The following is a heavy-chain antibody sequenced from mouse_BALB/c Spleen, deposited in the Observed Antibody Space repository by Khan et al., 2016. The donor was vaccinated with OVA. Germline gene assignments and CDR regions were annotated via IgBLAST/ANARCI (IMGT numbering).Heavy chain of an antibody. CDR2: ISYSGLT. Sequence: EVQVQVSGPGLVKPSQSLSLTCTVTGYSITSNYAWNWIRQFPGNKLDWMGYISYSGLTSYNTSLTSRISITRDPSKHQFFLQLNSVTTEDTATSYCARWNYYGYTMDYWGQGTSVTVSS. D-gene: IGHD1-1*01. V-gene: IGHV3-2*02. J-gene: IGHJ4*01. CDR3: ARWNYYGYTMDY. CDR1: GYSITSNYA.